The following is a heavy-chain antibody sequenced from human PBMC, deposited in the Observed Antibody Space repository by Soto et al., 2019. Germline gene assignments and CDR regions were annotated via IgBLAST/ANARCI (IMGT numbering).Heavy chain of an antibody. D-gene: IGHD2-15*01. Sequence: QPGGSLRLSCAASGFTFTNYAMGWVRQAPGKGLEWVSVVSSGGSTYYADSVTGRFTVSRDNSKYTLSLQMNSLRAEDTAVYYCAKRRGAGGHFDYWGQGALVTVS. CDR3: AKRRGAGGHFDY. J-gene: IGHJ4*02. CDR1: GFTFTNYA. V-gene: IGHV3-23*01. CDR2: VSSGGST.